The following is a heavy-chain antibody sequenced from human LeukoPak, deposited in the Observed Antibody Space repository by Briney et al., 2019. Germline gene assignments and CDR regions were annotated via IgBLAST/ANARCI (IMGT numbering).Heavy chain of an antibody. J-gene: IGHJ5*02. Sequence: SEDLSLTCAVDGGSFSGYYWSWSRQPPGKGGEWIGEINHSGSTNYNPSLKSRVTISVDTSKNQFSLKLSSVTAADTAVYYCARVGRIVGATRRWFDPWGQGTLVTVSS. CDR1: GGSFSGYY. V-gene: IGHV4-34*01. CDR3: ARVGRIVGATRRWFDP. CDR2: INHSGST. D-gene: IGHD1-26*01.